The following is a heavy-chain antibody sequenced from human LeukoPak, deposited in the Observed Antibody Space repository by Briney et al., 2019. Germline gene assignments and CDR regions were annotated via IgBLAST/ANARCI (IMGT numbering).Heavy chain of an antibody. Sequence: GGSLRLSCAASGFTFSTYVMSWVRQAPGKGLDYVAGISESGASTYYVDSVKGRFTISRDNSKNTLYLQMNSLRAEDTAVYYCARGRYSSGWYHWFDPWGQGTLVTVSS. V-gene: IGHV3-23*01. D-gene: IGHD6-19*01. CDR2: ISESGAST. J-gene: IGHJ5*02. CDR1: GFTFSTYV. CDR3: ARGRYSSGWYHWFDP.